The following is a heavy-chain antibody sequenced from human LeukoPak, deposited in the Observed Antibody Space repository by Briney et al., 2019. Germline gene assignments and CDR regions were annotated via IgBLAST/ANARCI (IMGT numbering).Heavy chain of an antibody. D-gene: IGHD3-22*01. CDR3: ARPTTDYYDSSGYPDAFDT. Sequence: ASVKVSCKTSGYTFTGYYMHWVRQAPGQGLEWMGWINPNSGGTNYAQKFQGRVTMTRDTSINTAYMELSRLRSDDTAVYYCARPTTDYYDSSGYPDAFDTWGQGTMVTVSS. V-gene: IGHV1-2*02. J-gene: IGHJ3*02. CDR2: INPNSGGT. CDR1: GYTFTGYY.